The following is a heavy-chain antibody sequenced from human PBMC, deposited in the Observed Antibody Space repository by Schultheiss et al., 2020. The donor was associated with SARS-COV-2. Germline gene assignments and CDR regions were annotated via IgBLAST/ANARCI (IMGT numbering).Heavy chain of an antibody. CDR2: IYYSGST. V-gene: IGHV4-28*03. CDR1: GYSISSGYY. Sequence: SETLSLTCAVSGYSISSGYYWGWIRQPPGKGLEWIGYIYYSGSTYYNPSLKSRVTISVDTSKNQFSLKLSSVTAADTAVYYCARDRYCSSTSCSYSYYYGMDVWGQGTTVTVSS. J-gene: IGHJ6*02. CDR3: ARDRYCSSTSCSYSYYYGMDV. D-gene: IGHD2-2*01.